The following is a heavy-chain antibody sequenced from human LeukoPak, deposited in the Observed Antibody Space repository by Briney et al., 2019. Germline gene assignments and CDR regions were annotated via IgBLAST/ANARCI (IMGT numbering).Heavy chain of an antibody. J-gene: IGHJ4*02. CDR1: GGTFSSYA. CDR2: IIPIFGTA. Sequence: GASVKVSCKASGGTFSSYAISWVRQAPGQGLEWMGGIIPIFGTANYAQKFQGRVTITTDESTSTAYMELSSLRSEDTAVYYCARTRVARGVIRDFDYWGQGTLVTVSS. V-gene: IGHV1-69*05. CDR3: ARTRVARGVIRDFDY. D-gene: IGHD3-10*01.